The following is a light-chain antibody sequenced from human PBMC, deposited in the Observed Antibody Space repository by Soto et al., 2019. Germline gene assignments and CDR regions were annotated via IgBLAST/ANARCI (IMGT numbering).Light chain of an antibody. CDR3: QQYSSYWT. CDR2: KSS. V-gene: IGKV1-5*03. Sequence: ILMSQSPSSLSASVGDRVTITCRASQDLDKWLAWYQQKPGKAPNLLIYKSSTLREGVPSRFSGIGSGTECMLTISDLQPDDFGTYDCQQYSSYWTFGQGTMVEIK. J-gene: IGKJ1*01. CDR1: QDLDKW.